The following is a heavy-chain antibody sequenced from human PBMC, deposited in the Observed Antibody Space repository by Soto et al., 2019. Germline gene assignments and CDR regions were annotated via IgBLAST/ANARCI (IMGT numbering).Heavy chain of an antibody. Sequence: EVQLLESGGGLVQPGGSLRLSCAASGFTFSSYAMSWVRQAPGKGLEWVSAISGSGGSTYYADSVKGRFTISRDNSKNAHYLKMNSLRAENTADYYCAKDEVAAVYYYYGMDVWGQGTTVTVSS. D-gene: IGHD1-26*01. CDR2: ISGSGGST. CDR3: AKDEVAAVYYYYGMDV. V-gene: IGHV3-23*01. CDR1: GFTFSSYA. J-gene: IGHJ6*02.